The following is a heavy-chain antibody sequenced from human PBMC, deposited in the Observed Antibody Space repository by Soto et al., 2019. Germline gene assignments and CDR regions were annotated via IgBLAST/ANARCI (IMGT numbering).Heavy chain of an antibody. V-gene: IGHV1-46*02. J-gene: IGHJ2*01. CDR3: ARGGYDWYFDL. CDR1: GYTFNSYY. CDR2: FNPSGGST. Sequence: QVQLVQSGAEVKKPGASVKVSCKASGYTFNSYYIHWVRQAPGQGLEWMGRFNPSGGSTNYPQKLQGRVTLTRDTSTSTVYMELSSLRSEDTAIYYCARGGYDWYFDLWCRGTLVTVSS. D-gene: IGHD5-18*01.